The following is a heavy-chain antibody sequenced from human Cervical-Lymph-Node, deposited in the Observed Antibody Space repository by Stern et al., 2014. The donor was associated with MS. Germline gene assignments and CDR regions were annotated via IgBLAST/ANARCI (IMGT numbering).Heavy chain of an antibody. J-gene: IGHJ5*02. CDR3: AREHHDGNFAS. V-gene: IGHV1-69*01. Sequence: VQLVESGAEVRKPGSSVKVSCKASGATFSTNAISWLRQAPGQGPEWMGAIVPIIGIANYVQKLRGRLTITAYESASAAYMELRSLRAEAAAYYYCAREHHDGNFASWGQGTLVTVSS. D-gene: IGHD4-23*01. CDR2: IVPIIGIA. CDR1: GATFSTNA.